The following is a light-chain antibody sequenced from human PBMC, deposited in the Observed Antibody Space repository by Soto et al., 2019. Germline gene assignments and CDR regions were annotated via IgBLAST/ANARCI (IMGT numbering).Light chain of an antibody. J-gene: IGLJ2*01. V-gene: IGLV2-8*01. Sequence: QSALTQPPSASGSPGQSVTISCTGTSRDVGGHDYVSWYQQHPGKAPKLMIYEVTKRPSGVPDRFSGSKSGNTASLTVSGLQAEDEAEYYCNSYVTGNNLRFGGGTKLTVL. CDR1: SRDVGGHDY. CDR3: NSYVTGNNLR. CDR2: EVT.